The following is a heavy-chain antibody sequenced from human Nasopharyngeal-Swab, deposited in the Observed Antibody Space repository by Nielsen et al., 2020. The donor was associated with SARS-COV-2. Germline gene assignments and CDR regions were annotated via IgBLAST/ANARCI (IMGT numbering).Heavy chain of an antibody. J-gene: IGHJ4*02. CDR1: GFTFSSYA. CDR3: AKVEATVTTSRHGY. Sequence: GGSLRLSCAASGFTFSSYAMSWVRQAPGKGLEWVSGISGSGGNTYYADSVKGRFTISRDNSKNTLYLQMNSLRAEDTAVYYCAKVEATVTTSRHGYWGQGTLVTVSS. V-gene: IGHV3-23*01. D-gene: IGHD4-17*01. CDR2: ISGSGGNT.